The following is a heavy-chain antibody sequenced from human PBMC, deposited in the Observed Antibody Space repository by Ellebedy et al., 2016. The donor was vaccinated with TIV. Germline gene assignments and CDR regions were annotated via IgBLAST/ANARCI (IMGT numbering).Heavy chain of an antibody. CDR1: GYTLTELS. V-gene: IGHV1-24*01. D-gene: IGHD3-16*02. Sequence: ASVKVSCKVSGYTLTELSMHWVRQAPGKGLEWMGGFDPEDGETIYAQKFQGRVTMTEDTSTDTAYMELSSLRAEDTAVYYCAKSSNYDYVWGSYRYWGGDYWGQGTLVTVSS. CDR3: AKSSNYDYVWGSYRYWGGDY. CDR2: FDPEDGET. J-gene: IGHJ4*02.